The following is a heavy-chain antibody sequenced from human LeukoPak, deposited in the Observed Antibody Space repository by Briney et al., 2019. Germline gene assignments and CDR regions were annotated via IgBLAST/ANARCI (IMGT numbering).Heavy chain of an antibody. D-gene: IGHD6-19*01. CDR1: GGSISSDY. J-gene: IGHJ4*02. CDR2: IYYNGAT. Sequence: KPSETLSLTCTVSGGSISSDYRTWIRQPPTKGLEWIGYIYYNGATSYNPSLKSRVTMSVDTSKKHFSLKMTSVTAADTAVYYCARYGGSGWVIDNWGQGTLVTVSS. V-gene: IGHV4-59*08. CDR3: ARYGGSGWVIDN.